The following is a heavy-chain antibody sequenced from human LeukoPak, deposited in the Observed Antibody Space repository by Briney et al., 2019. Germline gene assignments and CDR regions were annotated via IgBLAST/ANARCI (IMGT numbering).Heavy chain of an antibody. Sequence: GGSLRLSCAASGFTFSNYAMSWVRQAPGQGLEWVSVISGSGGSTHYADSVKGRFTISRDNSKHTLYLQMNSLRAEDTAVYYCAKYGSGTRIYYYYGMDVWGQGTTVTVSS. J-gene: IGHJ6*02. D-gene: IGHD3-10*01. V-gene: IGHV3-23*01. CDR1: GFTFSNYA. CDR3: AKYGSGTRIYYYYGMDV. CDR2: ISGSGGST.